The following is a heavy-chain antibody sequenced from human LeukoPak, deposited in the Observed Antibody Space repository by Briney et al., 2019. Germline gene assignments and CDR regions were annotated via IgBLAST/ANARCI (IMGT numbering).Heavy chain of an antibody. Sequence: AGGSLRLSCAASGFSFTTYWMSWVRQAPGKGLEWVANIKQDGTEKYYVDSVKGRFTISRDNAKNSLYLQMNSLRAEDTAVYYCAKSGYSYGFRDAFDIWGQGTMVTVSS. CDR1: GFSFTTYW. CDR3: AKSGYSYGFRDAFDI. D-gene: IGHD5-18*01. V-gene: IGHV3-7*03. J-gene: IGHJ3*02. CDR2: IKQDGTEK.